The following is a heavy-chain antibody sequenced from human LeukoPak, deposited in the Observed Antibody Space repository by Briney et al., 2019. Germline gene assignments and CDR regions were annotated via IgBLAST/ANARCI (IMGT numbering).Heavy chain of an antibody. CDR3: ARSYDSTGYYGGIFDS. V-gene: IGHV4-59*01. J-gene: IGHJ4*02. D-gene: IGHD3-22*01. Sequence: PSETLSLTCTVSGGSISSYYWSWIRQPPGMGLEWIGCIYYSGSTNYNPSLKSRVTISVDTSKDQFSLRLTSVTAADTAVYYCARSYDSTGYYGGIFDSWGQGTLVTVAS. CDR2: IYYSGST. CDR1: GGSISSYY.